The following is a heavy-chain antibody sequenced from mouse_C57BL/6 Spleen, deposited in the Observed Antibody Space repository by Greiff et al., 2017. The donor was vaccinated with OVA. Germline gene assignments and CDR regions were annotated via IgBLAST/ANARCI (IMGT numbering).Heavy chain of an antibody. CDR3: TSPIYYGNYRFAY. D-gene: IGHD2-1*01. Sequence: VQLQQSGAELVRPGASVTLSCKASGYTFTDYEMHWVKQTPVHGLEWIGAIDPETGGTAYNQKFKGKAIMTADKSSSTAYMELRSLTSEDSAVYYCTSPIYYGNYRFAYWGQGTLVTVSA. J-gene: IGHJ3*01. CDR1: GYTFTDYE. V-gene: IGHV1-15*01. CDR2: IDPETGGT.